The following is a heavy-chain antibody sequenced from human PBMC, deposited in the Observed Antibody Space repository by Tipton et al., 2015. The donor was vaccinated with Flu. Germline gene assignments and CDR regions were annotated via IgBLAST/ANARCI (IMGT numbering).Heavy chain of an antibody. CDR3: ARFGSGTFETH. J-gene: IGHJ4*02. CDR2: IYSGGNT. CDR1: GGSISSYY. V-gene: IGHV4-4*07. D-gene: IGHD3-10*01. Sequence: TLSLTCTVSGGSISSYYWSWIRQPAGKGLEWIGRIYSGGNTDYNPSLKSRVTMSVDTSRNQFSLKVMSVTVADTAVYFCARFGSGTFETHWGQGTLVTVSS.